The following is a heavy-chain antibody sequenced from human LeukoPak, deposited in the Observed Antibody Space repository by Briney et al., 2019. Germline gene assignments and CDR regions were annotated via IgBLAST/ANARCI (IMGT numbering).Heavy chain of an antibody. CDR2: IYYSGST. D-gene: IGHD2-15*01. CDR3: ARLALEGLGYCSGGSCQYYYYGMDV. V-gene: IGHV4-31*03. CDR1: GGSISSGGYY. Sequence: PSETLSLTCTVSGGSISSGGYYWSWTRQHPGKGLEWIGYIYYSGSTYYNPSLKSRVTISVDTSKNQFSLKLSSVTAADTAVYYCARLALEGLGYCSGGSCQYYYYGMDVWGQGTTVTVSS. J-gene: IGHJ6*02.